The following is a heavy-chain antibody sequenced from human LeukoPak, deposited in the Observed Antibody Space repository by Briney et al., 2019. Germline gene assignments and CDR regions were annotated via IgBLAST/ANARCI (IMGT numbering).Heavy chain of an antibody. D-gene: IGHD5-24*01. J-gene: IGHJ6*04. V-gene: IGHV4-59*01. Sequence: SETLSLTCTVSGGSISSYYWSWIRQPPGKGLEWIGYIYYSGSTNYNPSLKSRVTISVDTSKNQFSLKLSSVTAADTAVYYCARDLTRGRWLQALDVWGKGTTVTISS. CDR3: ARDLTRGRWLQALDV. CDR1: GGSISSYY. CDR2: IYYSGST.